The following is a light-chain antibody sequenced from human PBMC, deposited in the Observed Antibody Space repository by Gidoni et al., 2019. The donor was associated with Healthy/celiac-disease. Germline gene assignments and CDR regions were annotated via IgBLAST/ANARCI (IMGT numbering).Light chain of an antibody. V-gene: IGLV7-43*01. J-gene: IGLJ3*02. CDR2: STS. Sequence: QTVVTQEPSLTVSPGGTDTLTCASSTGAVTSGYNPNWLQQKPGQAPRALLYSTSNKHSWTPARFSGSLLGGKAALTLSGVQPEDEAEYYCLLYYGGAQPWVFGGGTKLTVL. CDR1: TGAVTSGYN. CDR3: LLYYGGAQPWV.